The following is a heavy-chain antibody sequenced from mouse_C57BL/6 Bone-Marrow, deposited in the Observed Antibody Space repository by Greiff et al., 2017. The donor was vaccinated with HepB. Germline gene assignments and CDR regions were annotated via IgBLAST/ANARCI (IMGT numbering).Heavy chain of an antibody. J-gene: IGHJ2*01. CDR2: ISNGGGST. CDR1: GFTFSDYY. Sequence: EVKLVESGGGLVQPGGSLKLSCAASGFTFSDYYMYWVRQTPEKRLEWVAYISNGGGSTYYPDTVKGRFTISRDNAKNTLYLQMSRLKSEDTAMYYCARHGGDYWGQGTTLTVSS. V-gene: IGHV5-12*01. CDR3: ARHGGDY.